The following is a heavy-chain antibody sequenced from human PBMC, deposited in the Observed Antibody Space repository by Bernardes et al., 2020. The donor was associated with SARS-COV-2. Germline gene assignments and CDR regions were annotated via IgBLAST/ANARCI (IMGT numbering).Heavy chain of an antibody. J-gene: IGHJ4*02. CDR2: LSYGWNT. CDR3: ARGIRITIFGVVTHFDY. D-gene: IGHD3-3*01. V-gene: IGHV4-39*01. Sequence: SETLSLTCSVSGDSINSASYRWGWIRQAPGKGLEWIGSLSYGWNTYYTPSLRSRVTMSADTSNTQFSLKLSSVTAADTAVYYCARGIRITIFGVVTHFDYWGQGTLVTVSS. CDR1: GDSINSASYR.